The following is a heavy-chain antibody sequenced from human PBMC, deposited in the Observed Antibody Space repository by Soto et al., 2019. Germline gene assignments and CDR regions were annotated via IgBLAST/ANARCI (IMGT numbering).Heavy chain of an antibody. Sequence: QVQLVQSGAEVKKPGSSVKVSCKASGGTFSSYAISWVRQAPGQGLAWMGGIIPIFGTANYAQKFQGRVTITADESTSPAYMELSSLRSADTAVYYCERAPKAWGYYDSSGYHTRRGAFDIWGQGTMVTVSS. CDR2: IIPIFGTA. CDR1: GGTFSSYA. CDR3: ERAPKAWGYYDSSGYHTRRGAFDI. V-gene: IGHV1-69*01. D-gene: IGHD3-22*01. J-gene: IGHJ3*02.